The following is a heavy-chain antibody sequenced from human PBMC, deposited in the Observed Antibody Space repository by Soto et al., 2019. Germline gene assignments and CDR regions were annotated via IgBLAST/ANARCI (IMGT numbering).Heavy chain of an antibody. CDR1: GYTLTSYA. Sequence: ASVKVSCKASGYTLTSYAMHWVRQAPGQRLEWMGWINAGNGNTKYSQKFQGRVTITRDTSASTAYMELSSLRSEDTAVYYCARDVYSSGWYYFDYWGQGTLVTVSS. D-gene: IGHD6-19*01. CDR3: ARDVYSSGWYYFDY. V-gene: IGHV1-3*01. J-gene: IGHJ4*02. CDR2: INAGNGNT.